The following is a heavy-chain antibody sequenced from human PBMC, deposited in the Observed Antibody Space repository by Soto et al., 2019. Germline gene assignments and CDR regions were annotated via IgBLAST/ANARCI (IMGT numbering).Heavy chain of an antibody. J-gene: IGHJ3*02. Sequence: SETLSVTCTVSGGSLSSSGCYWGWISQPPGKGLEWIGSIYYSGSTYYNPSLKSRVTISVDTSKNQFSLKLSSVTAADTAVYYCARHGPIVLMVYAMGRSIWGQGTMVTVSS. D-gene: IGHD2-8*01. CDR1: GGSLSSSGCY. CDR3: ARHGPIVLMVYAMGRSI. V-gene: IGHV4-39*01. CDR2: IYYSGST.